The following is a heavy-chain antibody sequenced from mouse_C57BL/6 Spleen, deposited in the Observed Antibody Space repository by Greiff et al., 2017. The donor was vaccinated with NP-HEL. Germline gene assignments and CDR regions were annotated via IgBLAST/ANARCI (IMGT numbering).Heavy chain of an antibody. D-gene: IGHD2-4*01. CDR3: ARTITTFYYYAMDY. J-gene: IGHJ4*01. Sequence: EVKLMESGGGLVKPGGSLKLSCAASGFTFSDYGMHWVRQAPEKGLEWVAYISSGSSTIYYADTVKGRFTISRDNAKNTLFLQMTSLRSEDTAMYYCARTITTFYYYAMDYWGQGTSVTVSS. V-gene: IGHV5-17*01. CDR2: ISSGSSTI. CDR1: GFTFSDYG.